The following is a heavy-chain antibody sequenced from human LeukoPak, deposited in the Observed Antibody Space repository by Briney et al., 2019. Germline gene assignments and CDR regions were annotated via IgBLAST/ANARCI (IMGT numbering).Heavy chain of an antibody. CDR2: IIPIFGTA. Sequence: ASVKVSCKASGGTFSSYAISWVRQAPGQGLEWMGGIIPIFGTANYAQKFQGRVTITADESTSTAYMELSSLRSEDTAVYYCAREGGGCSSTSCSMDVWGKGTTVTVSS. J-gene: IGHJ6*04. CDR3: AREGGGCSSTSCSMDV. D-gene: IGHD2-2*01. CDR1: GGTFSSYA. V-gene: IGHV1-69*13.